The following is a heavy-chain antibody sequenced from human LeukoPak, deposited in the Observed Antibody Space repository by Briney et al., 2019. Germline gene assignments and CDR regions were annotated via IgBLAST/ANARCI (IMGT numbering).Heavy chain of an antibody. CDR1: GGSFSGYY. CDR3: ARGTDDRSSSSGPSFDY. Sequence: PSETLSLTCAVYGGSFSGYYWSWIRQPPGKGLEWIGEINHSGSTNYNPSLKSRVTISVDTSKNQFSLKLSSVTAADTAVYYCARGTDDRSSSSGPSFDYWGQGTLVTVSS. CDR2: INHSGST. J-gene: IGHJ4*02. V-gene: IGHV4-34*01. D-gene: IGHD6-6*01.